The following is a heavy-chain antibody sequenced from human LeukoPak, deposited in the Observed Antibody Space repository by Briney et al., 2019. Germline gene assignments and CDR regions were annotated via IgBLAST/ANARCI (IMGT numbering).Heavy chain of an antibody. CDR2: IYSGGST. Sequence: GGSLRLSCAASGFTVSSNYMSWVRQAPGKGLEWASVIYSGGSTYYADSVKGRFAISRDNSKNTLYLQMNSLRAEDTAVYYCAAAVAVDYNWFDPWGQGTLVTVSS. V-gene: IGHV3-53*01. CDR1: GFTVSSNY. J-gene: IGHJ5*02. D-gene: IGHD6-19*01. CDR3: AAAVAVDYNWFDP.